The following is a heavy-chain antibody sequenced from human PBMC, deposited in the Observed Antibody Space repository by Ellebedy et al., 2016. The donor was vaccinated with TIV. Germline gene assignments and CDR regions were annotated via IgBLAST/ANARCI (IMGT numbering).Heavy chain of an antibody. V-gene: IGHV4-34*01. CDR1: GGSFSGHY. CDR2: ITPSGKS. D-gene: IGHD6-25*01. Sequence: MPSATLSLTCAVSGGSFSGHYWSWIRQPPGKGLEWIGEITPSGKSQYNPSLKSRVTISVDTSKNQFSLNLQSLTAADTALYYWSREGLLAAAGSGFDYWGQGALVTVSS. CDR3: SREGLLAAAGSGFDY. J-gene: IGHJ4*02.